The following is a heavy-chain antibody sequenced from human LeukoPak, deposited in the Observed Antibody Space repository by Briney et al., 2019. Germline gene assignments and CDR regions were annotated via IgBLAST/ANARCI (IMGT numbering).Heavy chain of an antibody. V-gene: IGHV4-4*07. J-gene: IGHJ4*02. CDR3: ARLGYSYGYGDY. CDR2: IYTSGST. D-gene: IGHD5-18*01. Sequence: SETLSLTCTVSGGSISSYYWSWIRQPAGKGLEWIGRIYTSGSTNYNPSLKSRVTMSVDTSKNQFSLKLSSVIAADTAVYYCARLGYSYGYGDYWGQGTLVTVSS. CDR1: GGSISSYY.